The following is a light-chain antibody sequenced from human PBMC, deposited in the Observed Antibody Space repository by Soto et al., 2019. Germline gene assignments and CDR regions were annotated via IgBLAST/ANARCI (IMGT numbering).Light chain of an antibody. J-gene: IGLJ1*01. CDR1: SSDVGAFNY. CDR3: SSYTTSNTRQIV. V-gene: IGLV2-14*03. Sequence: QSVLTQPASVSGSPGQSIAISCTGTSSDVGAFNYVSWYQQHPGKAPKFMIFDVSSRPSGVSDRFSGSKSGNTASLTISGLQAEDEADYYCSSYTTSNTRQIVFGTGTKVTVL. CDR2: DVS.